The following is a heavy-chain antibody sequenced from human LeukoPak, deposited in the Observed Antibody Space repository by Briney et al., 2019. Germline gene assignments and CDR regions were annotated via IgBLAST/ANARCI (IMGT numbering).Heavy chain of an antibody. V-gene: IGHV3-23*01. J-gene: IGHJ6*03. Sequence: GGSLRLSCAASGFTFSSYGMSWVRQAPGKGLEWVSAISGSGGSTYYADSVKGRFTISRDNAKNSLYLQMNNLRAEDTAVYYCARPREGGATPYYFYYMDVWGKGTTVTVSS. CDR2: ISGSGGST. CDR1: GFTFSSYG. D-gene: IGHD1-26*01. CDR3: ARPREGGATPYYFYYMDV.